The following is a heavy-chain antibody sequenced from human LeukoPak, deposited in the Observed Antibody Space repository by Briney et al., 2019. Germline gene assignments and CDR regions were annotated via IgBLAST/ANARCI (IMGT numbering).Heavy chain of an antibody. CDR1: GYSFTSYW. CDR2: IYPGDSDT. D-gene: IGHD3-3*01. V-gene: IGHV5-51*01. J-gene: IGHJ5*02. CDR3: ARHLGDPEWLLFLLPNWFDP. Sequence: GESLKISCKGSGYSFTSYWIGWVRQMPGKGQEWMGIIYPGDSDTRYSPSFQGQVTISADKSISTAYLQWSSLKASDTAMYYCARHLGDPEWLLFLLPNWFDPWGQGTLVTVSS.